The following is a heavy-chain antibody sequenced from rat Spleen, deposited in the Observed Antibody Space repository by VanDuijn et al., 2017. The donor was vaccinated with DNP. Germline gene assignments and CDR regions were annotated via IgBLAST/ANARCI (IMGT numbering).Heavy chain of an antibody. V-gene: IGHV5S13*01. CDR3: ARHRAIAAIWDY. CDR1: GFTFSYYG. J-gene: IGHJ2*01. CDR2: INTAGTST. D-gene: IGHD1-2*01. Sequence: EVQLVESGGGLVQPGRSLKLSCAASGFTFSYYGMAWVRQAPGKGLEWIASINTAGTSTYYPLSVKGRFTISRDNAKNTQYLRMDSLRSEDTATYYCARHRAIAAIWDYWGQGVMVTVSS.